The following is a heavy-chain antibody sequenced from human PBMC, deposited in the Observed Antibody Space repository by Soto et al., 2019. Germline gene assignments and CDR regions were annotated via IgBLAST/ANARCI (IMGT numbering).Heavy chain of an antibody. CDR2: IKSKSDGGTT. Sequence: GGSLRLSCAASGFTFSDAWMSWVRQAPGKGLDWVGRIKSKSDGGTTEYAAPVRGRFTISRDDSKNTLYLQINRLKTENTAVYYCTTDLWRIAVVVGSTGYFNPWGQGTPVTVSS. J-gene: IGHJ5*02. CDR3: TTDLWRIAVVVGSTGYFNP. CDR1: GFTFSDAW. D-gene: IGHD2-15*01. V-gene: IGHV3-15*01.